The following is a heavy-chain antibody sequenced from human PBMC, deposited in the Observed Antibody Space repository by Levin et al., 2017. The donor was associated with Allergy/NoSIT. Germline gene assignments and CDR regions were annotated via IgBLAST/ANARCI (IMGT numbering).Heavy chain of an antibody. CDR3: ARDVYGSGSYSLDY. V-gene: IGHV3-11*01. Sequence: GESLKISCAASGFTFSDYYMSWIRQAPGKGLEWVSYISSSGSTIYYADSVKGRFTISRDNAKNSLYLQMNSLRAEDTAVYYCARDVYGSGSYSLDYWGQGTLVTVSS. CDR1: GFTFSDYY. D-gene: IGHD3-10*01. J-gene: IGHJ4*02. CDR2: ISSSGSTI.